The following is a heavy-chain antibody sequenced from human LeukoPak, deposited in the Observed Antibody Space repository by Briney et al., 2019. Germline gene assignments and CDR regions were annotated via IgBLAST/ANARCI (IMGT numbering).Heavy chain of an antibody. D-gene: IGHD3-10*01. V-gene: IGHV4-59*08. Sequence: SETLSLTCTVSGGSISSYYWSWTRQPPGKGLEWIGYIYYSGSTNYNPSLKSRVTISVDTSKNQYSLKLSSVTAADTAVYYCARQNYGSGSYLNWFDPWGQGTLVTVSS. CDR3: ARQNYGSGSYLNWFDP. J-gene: IGHJ5*02. CDR1: GGSISSYY. CDR2: IYYSGST.